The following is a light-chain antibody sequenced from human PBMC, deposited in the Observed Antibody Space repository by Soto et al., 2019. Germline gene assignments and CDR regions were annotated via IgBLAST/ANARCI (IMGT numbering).Light chain of an antibody. CDR2: DAS. J-gene: IGKJ1*01. Sequence: EIVLTQSPATLSLSPGERATLSCGASQSVSSGYLAWYQQKPGLAPRLLIYDASSRATGIPDRFSGSGSGTDFTLTISRLEPEDFAVYYCQQYGTSPPQTFGQGTKVEI. CDR1: QSVSSGY. CDR3: QQYGTSPPQT. V-gene: IGKV3D-20*01.